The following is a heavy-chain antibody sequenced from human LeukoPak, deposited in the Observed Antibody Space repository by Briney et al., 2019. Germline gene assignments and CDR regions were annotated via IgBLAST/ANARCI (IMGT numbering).Heavy chain of an antibody. CDR1: GYTLTELS. CDR3: ATDIDRLFQLYY. Sequence: VASVKVSCKVSGYTLTELSMHWVRQAPGKGGVCMGGFDPEDGETIHAQKFHGRVTMTEDTSTHTAYIELSSLRSEHTAVYYCATDIDRLFQLYYWGQGTLVTVSS. J-gene: IGHJ4*02. D-gene: IGHD1-1*01. CDR2: FDPEDGET. V-gene: IGHV1-24*01.